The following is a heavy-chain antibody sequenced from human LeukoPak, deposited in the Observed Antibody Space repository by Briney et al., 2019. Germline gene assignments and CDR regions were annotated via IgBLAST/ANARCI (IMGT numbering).Heavy chain of an antibody. D-gene: IGHD6-13*01. CDR3: ARVPTAAGTDGFYYYYYMDV. CDR1: GFTFSNYA. V-gene: IGHV3-23*01. Sequence: GGSLRLSCAASGFTFSNYAMSWVRQAPGKRLEWVSAISGSGGSTNYVDSVKGRFTISRDNSKNTLYLQMNSLRAEDTAVYYCARVPTAAGTDGFYYYYYMDVWGKGTTVTVSS. CDR2: ISGSGGST. J-gene: IGHJ6*03.